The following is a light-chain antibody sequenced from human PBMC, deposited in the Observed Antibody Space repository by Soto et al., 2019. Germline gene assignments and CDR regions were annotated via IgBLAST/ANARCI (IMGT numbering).Light chain of an antibody. Sequence: QSALTQPASVSGSPAQSITISCTGTISDFVIYNYVSWYQQHPGKAPKLMLYGVSNRPSGVSNRSSGSKSGNTASLTISGLQAEDEADYYCSSHTTSSALQVFGTGTKVTVL. CDR3: SSHTTSSALQV. J-gene: IGLJ1*01. CDR2: GVS. V-gene: IGLV2-14*01. CDR1: ISDFVIYNY.